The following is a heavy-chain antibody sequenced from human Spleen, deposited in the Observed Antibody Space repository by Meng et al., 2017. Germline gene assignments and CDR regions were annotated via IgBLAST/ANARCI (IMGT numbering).Heavy chain of an antibody. CDR3: ARDSARGEDVSGAFDI. CDR1: GFTFTTYS. Sequence: GESLKISCAASGFTFTTYSMHWVRQAPGKRLEWVAVISYDGSTENYADSVKGRFTISRDNSKNTLYLQMNSLKAEDTAIFYCARDSARGEDVSGAFDIWGQGTMVTVSS. J-gene: IGHJ3*02. V-gene: IGHV3-30*01. D-gene: IGHD2-21*01. CDR2: ISYDGSTE.